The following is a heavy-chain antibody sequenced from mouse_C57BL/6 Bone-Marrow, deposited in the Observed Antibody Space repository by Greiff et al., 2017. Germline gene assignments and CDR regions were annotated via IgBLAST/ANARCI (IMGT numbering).Heavy chain of an antibody. CDR3: ARWGYYYGSSLAY. V-gene: IGHV1-82*01. CDR2: IYPGDGDT. CDR1: GYAFSSSW. D-gene: IGHD1-1*01. Sequence: QVQLQQSGPELVKPGASVKISCKASGYAFSSSWMNWVKQRPGKGLEWIGRIYPGDGDTNYNGKFKGKATLTADKSSSTAYMQLSSLTSEDSAVYFCARWGYYYGSSLAYWGQGTTLTVSS. J-gene: IGHJ2*01.